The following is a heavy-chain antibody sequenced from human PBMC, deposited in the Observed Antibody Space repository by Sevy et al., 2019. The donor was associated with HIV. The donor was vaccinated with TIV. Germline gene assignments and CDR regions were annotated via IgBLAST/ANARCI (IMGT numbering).Heavy chain of an antibody. CDR3: ARLRDSSSWYGHYYYYGMDV. J-gene: IGHJ6*02. D-gene: IGHD6-13*01. Sequence: GGSLRLSCAASGFTFSSYWMSWVRQAPGKGLEWVANIKQDGSEKYYVDSVKGRFTISRDNAKNSLYLQMNSLRAEDTAVYYCARLRDSSSWYGHYYYYGMDVWGQRTTVTVSS. V-gene: IGHV3-7*03. CDR2: IKQDGSEK. CDR1: GFTFSSYW.